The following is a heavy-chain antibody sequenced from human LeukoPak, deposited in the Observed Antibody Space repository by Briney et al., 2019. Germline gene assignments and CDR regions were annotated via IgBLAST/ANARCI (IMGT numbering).Heavy chain of an antibody. CDR2: ISSSDSNI. CDR3: ARESGLKD. CDR1: GFPFSRYE. D-gene: IGHD3-10*01. Sequence: PGGSLRLSCAASGFPFSRYEMNWVRQAPGKGLEGVSYISSSDSNIYYADSVKGRFTISRDNAKNSLYLQMNSLRAEDTAVYYCARESGLKDWGQGTLVTVAS. V-gene: IGHV3-48*03. J-gene: IGHJ4*02.